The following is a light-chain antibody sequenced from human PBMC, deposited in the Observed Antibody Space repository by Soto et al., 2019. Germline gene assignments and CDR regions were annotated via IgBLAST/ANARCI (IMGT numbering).Light chain of an antibody. CDR1: SSNIANNY. Sequence: QSVLTQPPSVSAAPGQKVTISCSGSSSNIANNYVSWYQQLPGTAPKLLIYDNNKRPSGIPDRFSGSKSGTSATLGITGLQTGDEADYYCGTWDSSLSAGVFGGGTK. J-gene: IGLJ2*01. V-gene: IGLV1-51*01. CDR2: DNN. CDR3: GTWDSSLSAGV.